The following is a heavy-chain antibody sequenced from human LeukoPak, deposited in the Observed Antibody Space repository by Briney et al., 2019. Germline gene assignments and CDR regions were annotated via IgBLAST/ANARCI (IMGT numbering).Heavy chain of an antibody. CDR1: GYTFTGYY. D-gene: IGHD3-3*01. CDR2: INPNSGGT. V-gene: IGHV1-2*06. CDR3: ARGWWSGTRVDY. Sequence: ASVKVSCKASGYTFTGYYMHWVRQAPGQGLEWMRRINPNSGGTNYAQKFQGRVTMTRDTSISTAYMELSRLRSDDTAVYYCARGWWSGTRVDYWGQGNLATVSS. J-gene: IGHJ4*02.